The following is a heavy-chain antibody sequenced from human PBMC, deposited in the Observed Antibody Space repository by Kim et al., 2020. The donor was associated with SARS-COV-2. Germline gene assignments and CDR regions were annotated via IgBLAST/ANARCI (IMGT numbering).Heavy chain of an antibody. V-gene: IGHV3-74*01. CDR3: ARGPTDYFELNFGP. D-gene: IGHD3-22*01. Sequence: GGSLRLSCAASGFTFIIYWMHWVRQVPGKGLVWVSRINSDGSTTSYADSVKGRFTISRDNAKNTLYLQMNSLRAEDTAVYYCARGPTDYFELNFGPWGQGTLVTVST. J-gene: IGHJ5*02. CDR2: INSDGSTT. CDR1: GFTFIIYW.